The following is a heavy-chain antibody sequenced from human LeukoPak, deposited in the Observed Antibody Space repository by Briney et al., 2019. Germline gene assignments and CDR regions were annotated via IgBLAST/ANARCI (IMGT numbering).Heavy chain of an antibody. J-gene: IGHJ3*02. CDR2: IYHNGST. Sequence: SETLSLTCAVSGGSISSGGYSWSWIRQPPGKGLEWIGYIYHNGSTYYNPSLKSRVTISVDRSKNQFSLKLSSVTAADTAVYYCARGKGYSGYDFAFDIWGQGTMVTVSS. D-gene: IGHD5-12*01. CDR3: ARGKGYSGYDFAFDI. V-gene: IGHV4-30-2*01. CDR1: GGSISSGGYS.